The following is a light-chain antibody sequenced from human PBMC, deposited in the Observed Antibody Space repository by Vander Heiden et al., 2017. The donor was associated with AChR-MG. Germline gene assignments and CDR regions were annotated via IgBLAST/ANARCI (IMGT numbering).Light chain of an antibody. Sequence: DIELNQSPSSLSASVGDRVTITCRAGQSINSDLNWYQHKPVKAPKLLISEATTLQSGVPSRFSGSGSGTEFTLTISSLQPEDLATYYCQQSDTTSFTFGGGTRVEI. CDR1: QSINSD. V-gene: IGKV1-39*01. CDR2: EAT. CDR3: QQSDTTSFT. J-gene: IGKJ4*01.